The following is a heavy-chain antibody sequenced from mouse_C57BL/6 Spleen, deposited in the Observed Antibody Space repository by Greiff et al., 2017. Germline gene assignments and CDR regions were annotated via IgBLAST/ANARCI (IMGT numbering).Heavy chain of an antibody. J-gene: IGHJ3*01. Sequence: VQLQQSGPGLVQPSQSLSITCTVSGFSLTSYGVHWVRQSPGKGLEWLGVIWSGGSTDYNAAFIPRLSISKDNSKSQVFFKMNSLQADDTAIYYCARQLRPRTWLAYWGQGTLVTVSA. CDR2: IWSGGST. CDR3: ARQLRPRTWLAY. CDR1: GFSLTSYG. D-gene: IGHD3-2*02. V-gene: IGHV2-2*01.